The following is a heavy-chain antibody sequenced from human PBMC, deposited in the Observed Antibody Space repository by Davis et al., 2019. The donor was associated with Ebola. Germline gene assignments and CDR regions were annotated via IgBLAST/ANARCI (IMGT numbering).Heavy chain of an antibody. V-gene: IGHV3-21*01. CDR1: GFTLTTYW. J-gene: IGHJ6*02. CDR2: ISSGSIYI. D-gene: IGHD3/OR15-3a*01. Sequence: GESLKISCAASGFTLTTYWMSWVRQAPGKGLEWVSSISSGSIYIYQADSMKGRFTISRDNAKHSLYLQMDSLRAEDTAVYYCARDGPEGMDVWGQGTTVTVS. CDR3: ARDGPEGMDV.